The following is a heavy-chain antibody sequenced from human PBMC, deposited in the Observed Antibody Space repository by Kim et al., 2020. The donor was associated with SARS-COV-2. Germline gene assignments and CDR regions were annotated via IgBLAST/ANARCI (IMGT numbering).Heavy chain of an antibody. CDR1: GGSFSGYY. V-gene: IGHV4-34*01. J-gene: IGHJ4*02. CDR2: INHSGST. CDR3: ARTYYYDSSGYYYGH. Sequence: SETLSLTCAVYGGSFSGYYWSWIRQPPGKGLEWIGEINHSGSTNYNPSLKSRVTISVDTSKNQFSLKLSSVTAADTAVYYCARTYYYDSSGYYYGHWGQGTLVTVSS. D-gene: IGHD3-22*01.